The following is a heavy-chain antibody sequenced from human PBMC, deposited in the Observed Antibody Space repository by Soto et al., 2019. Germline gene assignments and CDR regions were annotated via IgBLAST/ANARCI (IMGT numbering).Heavy chain of an antibody. D-gene: IGHD2-21*01. CDR1: GYTFSSYG. Sequence: QVQLVHSGAEVKKPGASVTVSCKASGYTFSSYGISWARQAPGQGLEWMGWISYNGNTKYAQNLQDRVTMTTDTSTNIAYMELRRLRSAGTAVYYCGRDVWPKHGTPGDFHYWGQGTLVTVSS. V-gene: IGHV1-18*01. CDR2: ISYNGNT. CDR3: GRDVWPKHGTPGDFHY. J-gene: IGHJ4*02.